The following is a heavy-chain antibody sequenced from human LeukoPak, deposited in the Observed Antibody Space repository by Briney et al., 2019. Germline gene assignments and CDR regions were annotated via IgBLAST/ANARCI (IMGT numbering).Heavy chain of an antibody. CDR2: ISSSSSYI. CDR1: GFTFSSYN. CDR3: ATYYDFWSGFGY. J-gene: IGHJ4*02. V-gene: IGHV3-21*01. D-gene: IGHD3-3*01. Sequence: PGGSLRLSCAASGFTFSSYNMNWVRQAPGKGLEWVSSISSSSSYIYYADSVKGRFTISRDNAKNSLYLQMNSLRAEDTAVYYCATYYDFWSGFGYWGQGTLVTVSS.